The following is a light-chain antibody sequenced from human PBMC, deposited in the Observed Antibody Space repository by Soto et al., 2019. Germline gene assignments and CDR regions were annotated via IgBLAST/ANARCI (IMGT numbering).Light chain of an antibody. CDR2: GAS. V-gene: IGKV3-15*01. CDR1: QSVSSN. CDR3: QQYNNWPPLT. J-gene: IGKJ4*01. Sequence: EIVMTQSPATLSVSPGERATLSCRASQSVSSNLAWYQQKPGQAPRLLIYGASTRATGIPARFSGGGSGTEFTLTISRLQSEDFAVYYCQQYNNWPPLTFGGGTKVEIK.